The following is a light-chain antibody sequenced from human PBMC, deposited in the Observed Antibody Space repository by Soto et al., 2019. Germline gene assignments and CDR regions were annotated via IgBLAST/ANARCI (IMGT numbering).Light chain of an antibody. J-gene: IGLJ1*01. V-gene: IGLV2-23*02. CDR1: SSDVGSYNL. CDR2: EVS. CDR3: CSYAGSSTFYV. Sequence: SECRSRWSPYHQTNTGNSSDVGSYNLVSWYQQHPGKAPKLMIYEVSKRPSGVSNRFSGSKSGNTASLTISGLQAEDEADYYCCSYAGSSTFYVLGTGTKVTVL.